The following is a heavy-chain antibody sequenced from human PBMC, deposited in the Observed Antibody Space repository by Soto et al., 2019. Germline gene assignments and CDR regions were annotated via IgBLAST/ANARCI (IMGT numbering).Heavy chain of an antibody. D-gene: IGHD1-1*01. CDR3: AKSTPGGWNDVYDRMDV. J-gene: IGHJ6*02. Sequence: GGSLRLSCGASGFTFSSYGMHWVRQAPGKGLERVAVISYDGSNKYYADSVKRRVTISRDNSKNTLYLQMNSLRAEDTAVEYCAKSTPGGWNDVYDRMDVWGRGXTVTVSS. V-gene: IGHV3-30*18. CDR2: ISYDGSNK. CDR1: GFTFSSYG.